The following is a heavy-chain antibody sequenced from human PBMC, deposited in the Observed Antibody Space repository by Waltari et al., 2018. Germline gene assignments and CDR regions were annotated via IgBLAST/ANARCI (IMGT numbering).Heavy chain of an antibody. CDR3: ARVDDSSGYYYVDN. J-gene: IGHJ4*02. Sequence: QVQLQESGPGLVKPSETLSLTCTVSGGSISSYYWSWLRQPPGKGLEWIGYIYYSGNSNYNPSLKSRVTISVDTSKKQFSLKLSSVTAADTAVYYCARVDDSSGYYYVDNWGQGTLVTVSS. CDR1: GGSISSYY. CDR2: IYYSGNS. V-gene: IGHV4-59*01. D-gene: IGHD3-22*01.